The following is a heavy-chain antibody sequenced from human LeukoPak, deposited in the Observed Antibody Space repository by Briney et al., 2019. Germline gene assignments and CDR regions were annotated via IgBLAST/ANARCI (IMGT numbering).Heavy chain of an antibody. CDR1: GFSFSSYG. V-gene: IGHV3-30*18. CDR2: ISYDGSDK. CDR3: AKNWDRLDS. J-gene: IGHJ4*02. D-gene: IGHD1-14*01. Sequence: GGSLRLSCAASGFSFSSYGMHWVRQAPGKGLEWVALISYDGSDKYYADSVKGRFTISRDNSKNTLSLQMSSLRQEDTAVYYCAKNWDRLDSWGQGTLVTVSS.